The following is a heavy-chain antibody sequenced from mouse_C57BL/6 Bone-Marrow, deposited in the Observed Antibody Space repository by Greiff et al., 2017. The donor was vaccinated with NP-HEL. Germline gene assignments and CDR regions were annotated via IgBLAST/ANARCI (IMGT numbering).Heavy chain of an antibody. Sequence: QVQLQQSGAELVRPGASVKLSCKASGYTFTDYYINWVKQRPGQGLEWIARIYPGSGNTYYNEKFKGKATLTAEKSSSTAYMQLSSLTSEDSAVYFCARVMPYYYGSTFYAMDYWGQGTSVTVSS. CDR3: ARVMPYYYGSTFYAMDY. V-gene: IGHV1-76*01. CDR1: GYTFTDYY. J-gene: IGHJ4*01. D-gene: IGHD1-1*01. CDR2: IYPGSGNT.